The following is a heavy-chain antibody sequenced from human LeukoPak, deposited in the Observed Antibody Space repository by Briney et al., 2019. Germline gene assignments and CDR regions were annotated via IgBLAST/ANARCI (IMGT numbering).Heavy chain of an antibody. J-gene: IGHJ6*04. CDR1: GGSINSFY. V-gene: IGHV4-59*01. CDR3: ARLARLTLIRGVTGYHSLDV. D-gene: IGHD3-10*01. CDR2: IYYSGGT. Sequence: SETLSLTCTVSGGSINSFYWSWIRQPPGGGLEWIGYIYYSGGTNYNPSLKSRVTMSVDASTNQFSLWLSSVTAADTAVYYCARLARLTLIRGVTGYHSLDVWGRGTKVTVSS.